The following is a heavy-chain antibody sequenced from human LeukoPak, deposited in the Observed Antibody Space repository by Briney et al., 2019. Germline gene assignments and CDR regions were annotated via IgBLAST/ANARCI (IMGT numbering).Heavy chain of an antibody. J-gene: IGHJ3*02. CDR2: IYPGDSDT. CDR3: ARLYYYDSSGYSTDAFDI. Sequence: GESLQISCKGSGYSFTSYWIGWVRQMPGKGLEWMGIIYPGDSDTRYSPSFQGQVTISADKSISTAYLQWSSLKASDTAMYYCARLYYYDSSGYSTDAFDIWGQGTMVTVSS. V-gene: IGHV5-51*01. CDR1: GYSFTSYW. D-gene: IGHD3-22*01.